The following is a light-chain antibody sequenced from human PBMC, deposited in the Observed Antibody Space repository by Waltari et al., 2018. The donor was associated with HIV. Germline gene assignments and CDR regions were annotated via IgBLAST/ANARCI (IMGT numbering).Light chain of an antibody. V-gene: IGKV3-15*01. J-gene: IGKJ1*01. CDR3: QQYKTWPLT. CDR1: QNVFSD. Sequence: ETVMTQSPGTLSVSPGGRATPSCRASQNVFSDLAWYHQKPGQPPRLLIFGASKRATGVPARFSGSGSGTEFTLTITSLQTEDYGLYHCQQYKTWPLTFGQGTRVEIK. CDR2: GAS.